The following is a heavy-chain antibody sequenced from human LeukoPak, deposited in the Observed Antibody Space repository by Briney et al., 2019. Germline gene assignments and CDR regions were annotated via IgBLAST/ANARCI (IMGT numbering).Heavy chain of an antibody. D-gene: IGHD2-8*02. V-gene: IGHV3-23*01. CDR3: AKGQPPYCTSDTCHRFDWFDP. Sequence: GGSLRLSCAASGFTFSSYGMSWVRQAPGKGLEWVSAISGSGGSTYYADSVKGRFTISRDNSKNTLYLQMNSLRAEDTAVYYCAKGQPPYCTSDTCHRFDWFDPWGQGTLVTVSS. J-gene: IGHJ5*02. CDR2: ISGSGGST. CDR1: GFTFSSYG.